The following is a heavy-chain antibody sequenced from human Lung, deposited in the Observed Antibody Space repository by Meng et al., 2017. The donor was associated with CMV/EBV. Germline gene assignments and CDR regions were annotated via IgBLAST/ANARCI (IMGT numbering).Heavy chain of an antibody. J-gene: IGHJ5*02. CDR3: ARASRYCSSTSCYRRGWLDP. CDR2: INHSGST. D-gene: IGHD2-2*02. CDR1: GGSFSGYY. V-gene: IGHV4-34*01. Sequence: SETLSLTCAVYGGSFSGYYWSWIRQPPGKGLEWIGEINHSGSTNYNPSLKSRVTISVDTSKNQFSLKLSSVTAADTAVYYCARASRYCSSTSCYRRGWLDPWGQGXLVTVSS.